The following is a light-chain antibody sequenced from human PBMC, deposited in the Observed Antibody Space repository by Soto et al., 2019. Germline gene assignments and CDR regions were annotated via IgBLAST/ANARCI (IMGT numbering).Light chain of an antibody. CDR1: QVISSY. J-gene: IGKJ5*01. CDR3: QQAYSFPIT. Sequence: DIQLTQSPSFLSASVGDRVTITCRASQVISSYLAWYQQKPGKAPKLLIYAASTLQSGVPSRFSGSRSGTDFTLSINSLQPEDFATYYCQQAYSFPITFGQGTRRRL. V-gene: IGKV1-9*01. CDR2: AAS.